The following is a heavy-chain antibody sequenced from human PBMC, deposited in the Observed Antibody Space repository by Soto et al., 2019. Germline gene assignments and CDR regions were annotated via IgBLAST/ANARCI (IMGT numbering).Heavy chain of an antibody. CDR3: ARVRGIAVAGARLWFDP. D-gene: IGHD6-19*01. CDR2: ISAYNGNT. J-gene: IGHJ5*02. V-gene: IGHV1-18*04. Sequence: QVQLVQSGAEVKKPGASVKVSCKASGYTFTSYGISWVRQAPGQGLEWMGWISAYNGNTNYAQKLQGRVTMTTDTSTSTAYMELRSLRSDDTAVYYGARVRGIAVAGARLWFDPWGQGTLVTVSS. CDR1: GYTFTSYG.